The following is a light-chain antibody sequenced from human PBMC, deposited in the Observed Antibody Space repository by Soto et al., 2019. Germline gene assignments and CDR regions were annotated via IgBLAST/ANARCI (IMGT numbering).Light chain of an antibody. Sequence: DIVMTQSPDSLAVSLGERATINCKSSQSVLYSSNNENYLTWYQQKPGQPPKLLISWASTRESGVPDRFSGSGSGTDFILTISSLQAEDVAVYYCQQYYSTPYTFGQGTKVEIK. J-gene: IGKJ2*01. CDR3: QQYYSTPYT. CDR1: QSVLYSSNNENY. V-gene: IGKV4-1*01. CDR2: WAS.